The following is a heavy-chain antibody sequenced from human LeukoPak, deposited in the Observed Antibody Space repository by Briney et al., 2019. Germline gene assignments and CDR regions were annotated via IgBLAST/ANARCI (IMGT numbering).Heavy chain of an antibody. D-gene: IGHD6-13*01. CDR1: GFTFSSYW. CDR2: IKQDGSEK. CDR3: ARDRRSSSWSRSDY. J-gene: IGHJ4*02. V-gene: IGHV3-7*01. Sequence: GGSLRLSCAASGFTFSSYWMSWVRQAPGKGLEWVANIKQDGSEKYYVDSVKGRFTISRDSAKNSLYLQMNSLRAEDTAVYYCARDRRSSSWSRSDYWGQGTLVTVSS.